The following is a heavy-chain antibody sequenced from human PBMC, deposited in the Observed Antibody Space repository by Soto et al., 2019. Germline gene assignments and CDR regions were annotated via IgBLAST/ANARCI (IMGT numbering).Heavy chain of an antibody. CDR1: GYTFTGYY. CDR3: ASAYYGGDCPDDAFDI. CDR2: INPNSGGT. V-gene: IGHV1-2*04. D-gene: IGHD2-21*02. Sequence: ASVKVSCKASGYTFTGYYMHWVRQAPGQGLEWMGWINPNSGGTNYAQKFQGWVTMTRDTSISTAYMELSRLRSDDTAVYYCASAYYGGDCPDDAFDIWGQGTMVTVSS. J-gene: IGHJ3*02.